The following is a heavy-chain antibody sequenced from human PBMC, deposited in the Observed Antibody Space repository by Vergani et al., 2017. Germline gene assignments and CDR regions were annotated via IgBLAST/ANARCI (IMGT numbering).Heavy chain of an antibody. Sequence: EVQLVESGGGLVQPGRSLRLSCAASGFTFDDYAMHWVRPAPGKGLEWVSGISWNSGSIGYADSVKGRFTISRDNAKNSLYLQMNSLSAEETALYYCAKGFGAGGYYYYMDVWGKGTTVTVSS. J-gene: IGHJ6*03. D-gene: IGHD3-10*01. CDR3: AKGFGAGGYYYYMDV. CDR2: ISWNSGSI. CDR1: GFTFDDYA. V-gene: IGHV3-9*01.